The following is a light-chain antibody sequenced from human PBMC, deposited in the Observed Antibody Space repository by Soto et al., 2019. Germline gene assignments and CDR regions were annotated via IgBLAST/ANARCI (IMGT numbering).Light chain of an antibody. J-gene: IGKJ4*01. Sequence: EIVMTQSPATLSVSPGERATLSCRASQSVSSNLARYQQKPGQAPRLLIYGASTRATGSPARFSGSGSGTEFTLTISSLQSEDFAVYYCQQYNNWPRSLTFGGGTKVEIK. CDR1: QSVSSN. CDR2: GAS. CDR3: QQYNNWPRSLT. V-gene: IGKV3-15*01.